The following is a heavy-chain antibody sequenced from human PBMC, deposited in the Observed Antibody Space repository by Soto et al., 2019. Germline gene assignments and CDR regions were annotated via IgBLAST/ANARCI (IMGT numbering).Heavy chain of an antibody. CDR3: AREDWSGGSCMRGMDV. D-gene: IGHD2-15*01. V-gene: IGHV3-30-3*01. CDR2: ISYDGSNK. J-gene: IGHJ6*02. Sequence: QVQLVESGGGVVQPGRSLRLSCAASGFTFSSYARHWVRQAPGKGLEWVAVISYDGSNKYYADSVKGRFTISRDYSKNTLYLQMNSLSAEDTAVYYCAREDWSGGSCMRGMDVWGQGTTVTVSS. CDR1: GFTFSSYA.